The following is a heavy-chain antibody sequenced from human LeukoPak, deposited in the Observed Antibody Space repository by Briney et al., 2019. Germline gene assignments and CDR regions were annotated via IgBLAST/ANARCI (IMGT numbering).Heavy chain of an antibody. D-gene: IGHD3-22*01. CDR1: GFTFSSYA. V-gene: IGHV3-23*01. CDR2: ISGSGDST. Sequence: GGPLSLSCAASGFTFSSYAMRWVRQAPGKGPEWVSAISGSGDSTYYADSVKGRFPISRDNSKNTLYLHINSLRAEDTAVYYCAKQSGYDSSGYFDSWRRGTLVTVPS. J-gene: IGHJ4*02. CDR3: AKQSGYDSSGYFDS.